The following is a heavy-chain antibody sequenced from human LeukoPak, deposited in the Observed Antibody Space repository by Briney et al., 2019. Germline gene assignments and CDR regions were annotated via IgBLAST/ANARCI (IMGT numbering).Heavy chain of an antibody. CDR3: ARTNRYYYGSGSYHFDY. CDR2: IYSGGST. Sequence: PGGSLRLSCAASGFTVSSNYMSWVRQAPGKGLEWVSVIYSGGSTYYADFVKGRFTISRDNSKNTLYLQMNSLRAEDTAVYYCARTNRYYYGSGSYHFDYWGQGTLVTVSS. D-gene: IGHD3-10*01. J-gene: IGHJ4*02. V-gene: IGHV3-53*01. CDR1: GFTVSSNY.